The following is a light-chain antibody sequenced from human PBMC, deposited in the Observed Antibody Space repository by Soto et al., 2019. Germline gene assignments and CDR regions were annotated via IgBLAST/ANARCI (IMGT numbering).Light chain of an antibody. Sequence: DIQMTQSPSTLSASVGDRVTITCRASQSISSWLAWYQQKPGKAPKLLIYKASSLESGVTSRFSGSGSGTEFTLTISSLQPDDVATYYCQEYNSYVFGQGTKLEIK. CDR3: QEYNSYV. CDR2: KAS. V-gene: IGKV1-5*03. J-gene: IGKJ2*01. CDR1: QSISSW.